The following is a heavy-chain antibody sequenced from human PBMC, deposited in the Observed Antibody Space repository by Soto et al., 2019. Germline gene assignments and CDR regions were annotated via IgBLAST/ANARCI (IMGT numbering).Heavy chain of an antibody. V-gene: IGHV1-8*01. CDR2: MNAGSGDT. Sequence: VQVSCNPSGNTFTNNDINLERQATGQGLEWMGWMNAGSGDTGYAQKFQGRVTMTRDISIATAYMELNSLTSEDTAIYYCARMESFGSLNWFDPWGQGTLVTVSS. D-gene: IGHD5-18*01. CDR1: GNTFTNND. J-gene: IGHJ5*02. CDR3: ARMESFGSLNWFDP.